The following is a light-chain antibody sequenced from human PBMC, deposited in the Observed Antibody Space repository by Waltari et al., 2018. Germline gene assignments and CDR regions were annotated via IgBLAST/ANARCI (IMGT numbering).Light chain of an antibody. V-gene: IGLV1-40*01. Sequence: QSVLTQPPSVSGAPGQGVTISCTGSRSHIGAGYDVHWYPQLPGTAPKLLIYGNSNRPSGVPDRFSGSKSGTSASLAITGLQAEDEADYYCQSYDSSLSGSDVVFGGGTKLTVL. J-gene: IGLJ2*01. CDR1: RSHIGAGYD. CDR2: GNS. CDR3: QSYDSSLSGSDVV.